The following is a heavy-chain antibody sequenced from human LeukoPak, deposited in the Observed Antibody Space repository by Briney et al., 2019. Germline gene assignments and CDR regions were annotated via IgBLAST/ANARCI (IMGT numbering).Heavy chain of an antibody. V-gene: IGHV4-39*01. J-gene: IGHJ6*02. Sequence: SETLSLTCTVSGGSISSSSYYWGWISQPPGKGLEWIGSIYYSGSTYYNPSLKSRVTISVDTSKNQFSLKLSSVTAADTAVYYCARHRADYYYYGMDVWGQGTTVTVSS. CDR2: IYYSGST. CDR3: ARHRADYYYYGMDV. D-gene: IGHD1-26*01. CDR1: GGSISSSSYY.